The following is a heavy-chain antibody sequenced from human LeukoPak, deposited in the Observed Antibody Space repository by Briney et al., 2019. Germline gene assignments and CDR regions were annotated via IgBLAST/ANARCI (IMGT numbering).Heavy chain of an antibody. V-gene: IGHV3-23*01. D-gene: IGHD1-26*01. CDR1: VFTFSKDG. CDR2: VNDNGANT. Sequence: GASLRLFCAASVFTFSKDGMSWVRQAPGKGLEWGSTVNDNGANTHYADSVKGRFTISRDNSRNTLLLEMNSLRVDDTALYYCTKGDGGYYPIDNWGQGTLVIVSS. J-gene: IGHJ4*02. CDR3: TKGDGGYYPIDN.